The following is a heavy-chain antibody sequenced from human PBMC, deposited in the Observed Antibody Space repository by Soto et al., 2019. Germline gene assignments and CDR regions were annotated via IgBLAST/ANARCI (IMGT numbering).Heavy chain of an antibody. Sequence: VQLVESGGGVVQPGRSLRLSCAASGLTFSSYGMHWVRQAPGKGLEWVAVISYDGSNKYYADSVKGRFTISRDNSKNMLFLQMNSLKTEDTAVYYCAKGLVPRYNYYYGMDIWGQGTTVTVSS. CDR2: ISYDGSNK. CDR3: AKGLVPRYNYYYGMDI. D-gene: IGHD3-16*02. J-gene: IGHJ6*02. CDR1: GLTFSSYG. V-gene: IGHV3-30*18.